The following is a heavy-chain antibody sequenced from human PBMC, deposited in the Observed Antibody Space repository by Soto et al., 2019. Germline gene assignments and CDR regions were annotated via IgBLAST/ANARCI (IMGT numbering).Heavy chain of an antibody. V-gene: IGHV4-59*12. CDR1: GDSISSYY. CDR2: IYYNGAT. D-gene: IGHD3-10*01. Sequence: QVHLQESGPRLVKASETLSLTCSVSGDSISSYYWSWVRQPPGKGLEWMGYIYYNGATNYNPSLKSRVPISIDTSKNQFSLRLSSVTAADTAVYYCAIITAVAGFWGQGTLVTVSS. CDR3: AIITAVAGF. J-gene: IGHJ4*02.